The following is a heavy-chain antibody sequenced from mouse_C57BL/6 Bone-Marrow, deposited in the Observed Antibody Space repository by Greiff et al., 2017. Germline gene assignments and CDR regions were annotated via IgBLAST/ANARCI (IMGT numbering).Heavy chain of an antibody. CDR2: INPYNGGT. V-gene: IGHV1-19*01. J-gene: IGHJ3*01. CDR1: GYTFTDYY. CDR3: ARRAYYYGSSYPFAY. D-gene: IGHD1-1*01. Sequence: VQLQQSGPVLVKPGASVKMSCKASGYTFTDYYMNWVKQSHGKSLEWIGVINPYNGGTSYNQKFKGKATLTVDKSPSTAYMELNSLTSEDSAVYYCARRAYYYGSSYPFAYWGQGTLVTVSA.